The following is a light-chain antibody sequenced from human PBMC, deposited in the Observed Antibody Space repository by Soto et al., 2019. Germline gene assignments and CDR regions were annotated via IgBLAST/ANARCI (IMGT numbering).Light chain of an antibody. CDR3: QQYYSTRT. CDR2: WAS. J-gene: IGKJ1*01. Sequence: DIVMTQSPDSLAVSLGERATINCKSSQSIFYSSNNKNYLAWYQQKPGQPPKLLIYWASIRESGVPDRFSGSRSGTDFTLTISSLQAEDVAVYYCQQYYSTRTFGQGTKVEIK. CDR1: QSIFYSSNNKNY. V-gene: IGKV4-1*01.